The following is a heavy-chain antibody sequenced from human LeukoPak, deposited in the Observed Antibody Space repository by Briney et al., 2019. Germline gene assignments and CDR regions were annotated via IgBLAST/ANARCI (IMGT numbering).Heavy chain of an antibody. CDR3: ARGDNYYDSSDEPFDY. CDR2: IYYSGST. J-gene: IGHJ4*02. D-gene: IGHD3-22*01. CDR1: GGSISSYY. Sequence: SETLSLTCTVSGGSISSYYWSWIRQPPGKGLEWIGYIYYSGSTNYNPSLKSRVTISVDTSKNQFSLKLSSVTAADTAVYYCARGDNYYDSSDEPFDYWGQGTLVTVSS. V-gene: IGHV4-59*12.